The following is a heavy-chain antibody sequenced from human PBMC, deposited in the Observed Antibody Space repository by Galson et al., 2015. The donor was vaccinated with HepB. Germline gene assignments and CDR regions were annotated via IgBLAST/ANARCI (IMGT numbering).Heavy chain of an antibody. D-gene: IGHD3-3*01. CDR3: ARAPYYDFWSGYYTGFYYYYYMDV. Sequence: SLRLSCAASGFTFSSYWMSWVRQAPGKGLEWVANIKQDGSEKYYVDSVKGRFTISRDNAKNSLYLQMNSLRAEDTAVYYCARAPYYDFWSGYYTGFYYYYYMDVWGKGTTVTVSS. J-gene: IGHJ6*03. CDR2: IKQDGSEK. CDR1: GFTFSSYW. V-gene: IGHV3-7*01.